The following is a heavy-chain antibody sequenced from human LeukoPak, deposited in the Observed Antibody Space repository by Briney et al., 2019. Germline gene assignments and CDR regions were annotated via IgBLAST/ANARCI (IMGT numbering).Heavy chain of an antibody. V-gene: IGHV3-53*01. J-gene: IGHJ4*02. CDR3: ARDIGGIFDS. CDR2: IYSGGDT. Sequence: GGSLRLSCAASGFTVSSKFMSWVRQAPGKGLEWVSVIYSGGDTYYADSVKGRFTISRDSSKNTLYLQMNSLRAEDTAVYYCARDIGGIFDSWGQGTLVTVSS. CDR1: GFTVSSKF. D-gene: IGHD1-26*01.